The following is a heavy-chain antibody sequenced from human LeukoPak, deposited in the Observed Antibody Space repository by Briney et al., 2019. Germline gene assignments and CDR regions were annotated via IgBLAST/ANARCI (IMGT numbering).Heavy chain of an antibody. Sequence: SGPTLVKPTQTLTLTCTFSGFSLSTTGEGVGWIRQPPGKALEWLALIYWDDDKRYSPSLKSRLTITKDTSKNQVVLKMTNMDPVDTATYYCAHSGAAGNFDYWGQGTLVTVYS. CDR3: AHSGAAGNFDY. CDR2: IYWDDDK. J-gene: IGHJ4*02. V-gene: IGHV2-5*02. CDR1: GFSLSTTGEG. D-gene: IGHD6-13*01.